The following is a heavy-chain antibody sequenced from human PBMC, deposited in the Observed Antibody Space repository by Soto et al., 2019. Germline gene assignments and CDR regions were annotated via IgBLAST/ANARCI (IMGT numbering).Heavy chain of an antibody. Sequence: PGGSLRLSCAASGFTFSSYGMHWVRQAPGKGLEWVAVIWYDGSNKYYADSVKGRFTISRDNSKNTLYLQMNSLRAEDTAAYYCAREWHSSSSYYYHGMDVWGQVTTFTVSS. J-gene: IGHJ6*02. CDR3: AREWHSSSSYYYHGMDV. D-gene: IGHD6-6*01. CDR1: GFTFSSYG. CDR2: IWYDGSNK. V-gene: IGHV3-33*01.